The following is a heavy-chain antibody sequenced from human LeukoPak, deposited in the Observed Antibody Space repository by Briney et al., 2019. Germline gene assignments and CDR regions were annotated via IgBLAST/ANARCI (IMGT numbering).Heavy chain of an antibody. Sequence: GGSLRLSCAASGFTFSSYGMSWVRQAPGKGLEWVSAISGSGGSTYYADSVKGRFTIPRDNSKNTLYLQMNSLRAEDTAVYYCAKPPDCSGGSCYSGYYYYYMDVWGKGTTVTISS. CDR3: AKPPDCSGGSCYSGYYYYYMDV. CDR2: ISGSGGST. V-gene: IGHV3-23*01. J-gene: IGHJ6*03. D-gene: IGHD2-15*01. CDR1: GFTFSSYG.